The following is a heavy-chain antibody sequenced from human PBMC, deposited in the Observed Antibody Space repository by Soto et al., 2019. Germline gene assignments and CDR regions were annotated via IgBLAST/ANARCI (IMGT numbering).Heavy chain of an antibody. J-gene: IGHJ4*02. CDR3: ASRTVTTKGGIIDY. V-gene: IGHV1-69*02. Sequence: QVQLVQSGAEVKKPGSSVKVSCKASGGTFSSYTISWVRQAPGQGLEWMGRIIPILGIANYAQKFQGRVTITEDKSTSTAYMELSSLRSEDTAVYYCASRTVTTKGGIIDYWGQGTLVTVSS. CDR1: GGTFSSYT. CDR2: IIPILGIA. D-gene: IGHD4-17*01.